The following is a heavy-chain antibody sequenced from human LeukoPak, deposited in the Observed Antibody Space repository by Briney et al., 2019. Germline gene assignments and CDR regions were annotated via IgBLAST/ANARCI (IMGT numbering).Heavy chain of an antibody. D-gene: IGHD3-9*01. Sequence: GASVKVSCKASGYTFTGYYMHWVRQAPGQGLEWMGWINPNSGGTNYAQKFQGRVTMTRDTSISTAYMELSRLRPDDTAVYYCARDRPAYYDILTGYKKHDAFDIWGQGTMVTVSS. J-gene: IGHJ3*02. CDR1: GYTFTGYY. CDR3: ARDRPAYYDILTGYKKHDAFDI. CDR2: INPNSGGT. V-gene: IGHV1-2*02.